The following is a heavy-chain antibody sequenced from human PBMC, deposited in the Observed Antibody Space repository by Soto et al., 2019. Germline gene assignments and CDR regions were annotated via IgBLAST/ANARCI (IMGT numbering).Heavy chain of an antibody. D-gene: IGHD3-22*01. J-gene: IGHJ2*01. V-gene: IGHV1-18*01. CDR2: ISAYNGNT. Sequence: QVQLVQSGAEVKKPGASVKVSCKASGYTFTSYGISWVRQAPGQGLEWMGWISAYNGNTNYAQKLQGRVTMTTDTSXSXAXXELRSLRSDDTAVYYCARYYDSSGYYGGSYWYFDLWGRGTLVTVSS. CDR1: GYTFTSYG. CDR3: ARYYDSSGYYGGSYWYFDL.